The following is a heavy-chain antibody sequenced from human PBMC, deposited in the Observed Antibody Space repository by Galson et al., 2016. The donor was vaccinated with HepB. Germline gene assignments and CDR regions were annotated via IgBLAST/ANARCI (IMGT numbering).Heavy chain of an antibody. CDR1: GFTFNAHW. CDR3: SREMTGSYFD. Sequence: SLRLSCAASGFTFNAHWMNWVRQAPGKGLEWVANIRGDGIVSYYAESVRGRFTISRENAKNSLYLQMNGLRVDETAVYYCSREMTGSYFDWGQGTWSRSP. CDR2: IRGDGIVS. V-gene: IGHV3-7*01. J-gene: IGHJ4*02. D-gene: IGHD3-10*01.